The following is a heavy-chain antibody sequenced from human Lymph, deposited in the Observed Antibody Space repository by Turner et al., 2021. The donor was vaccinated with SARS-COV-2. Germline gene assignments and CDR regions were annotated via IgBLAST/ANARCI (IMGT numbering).Heavy chain of an antibody. CDR1: GFTFSTYS. CDR2: ISSSSSYI. Sequence: EVQRVESGGGLFKPGGSLRLSCADSGFTFSTYSMNWARQAPGKGLEWISSISSSSSYIYYADSVKGRFTISRDDAKNSLYLQMNSLRAEDTAVYYCARDIPTTADYFDYWGQGTLVTVSS. J-gene: IGHJ4*02. V-gene: IGHV3-21*01. CDR3: ARDIPTTADYFDY. D-gene: IGHD4-17*01.